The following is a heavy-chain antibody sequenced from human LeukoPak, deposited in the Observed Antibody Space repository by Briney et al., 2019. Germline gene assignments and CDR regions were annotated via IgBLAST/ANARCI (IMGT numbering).Heavy chain of an antibody. CDR1: GYTFNHHS. CDR3: ARDPTNTSGRYAYHDY. J-gene: IGHJ4*02. Sequence: ASVKVSCKASGYTFNHHSISWVRQGPGQGLEWMGWVSCFNGDTHYAQKFQGRVTMTRDTSTTTAYMELRNLRSDDTALYYCARDPTNTSGRYAYHDYWGQGTLVTVSS. V-gene: IGHV1-18*04. D-gene: IGHD6-19*01. CDR2: VSCFNGDT.